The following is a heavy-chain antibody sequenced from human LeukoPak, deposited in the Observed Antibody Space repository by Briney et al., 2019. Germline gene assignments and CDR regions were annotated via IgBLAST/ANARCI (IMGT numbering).Heavy chain of an antibody. CDR1: GGSISSYY. J-gene: IGHJ4*02. CDR2: IYYSGST. Sequence: SETLSLTCTGSGGSISSYYWSWIRQPPGQGLEWMGYIYYSGSTNYNPSLKSRVTISVDTSKNQFCLQLSSVTAADTAVYYCARGVSGWWGEDYWGQGTLVTVSS. CDR3: ARGVSGWWGEDY. V-gene: IGHV4-59*01. D-gene: IGHD6-19*01.